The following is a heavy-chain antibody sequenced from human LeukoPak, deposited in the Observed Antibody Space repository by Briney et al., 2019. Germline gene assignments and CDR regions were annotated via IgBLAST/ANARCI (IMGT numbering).Heavy chain of an antibody. CDR2: ISSSISTI. CDR1: GFTFSSYS. Sequence: GGSLRLSCAASGFTFSSYSINWVREAPGNGLESVSYISSSISTIDYADSVKCRFTISRDNANNSLNLHMKSPTAEETAVYYCAREGTYYDFWRGYHPNWFDPWGQGTLVTVSS. J-gene: IGHJ5*02. D-gene: IGHD3-3*01. CDR3: AREGTYYDFWRGYHPNWFDP. V-gene: IGHV3-48*04.